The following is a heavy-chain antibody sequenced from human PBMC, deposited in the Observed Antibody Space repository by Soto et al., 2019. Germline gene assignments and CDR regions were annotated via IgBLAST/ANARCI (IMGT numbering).Heavy chain of an antibody. CDR3: ARARATIAAAAIFDC. D-gene: IGHD6-13*01. Sequence: QVPLQESGPGLVKPSGTLSLTCAVSGGSISTSNWWSWVRQPPGKGLEWIGEVYRTGSTNYNPSLESRVIVSVDNSKNQFSLKLSSVTAADTAVYYCARARATIAAAAIFDCWGQGTLVTVSS. J-gene: IGHJ4*02. CDR1: GGSISTSNW. CDR2: VYRTGST. V-gene: IGHV4-4*02.